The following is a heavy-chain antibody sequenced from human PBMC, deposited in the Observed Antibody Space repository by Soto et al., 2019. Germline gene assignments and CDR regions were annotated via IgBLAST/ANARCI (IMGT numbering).Heavy chain of an antibody. CDR1: GGSISSGGYF. Sequence: SETLSLTCNVSGGSISSGGYFWGWIRQHPGKGLEWIGHIYYSGRTYSNPSLKSRLLIAVDTSKNQISLMLTSVTAADTAVYYCARFAKEENTKVGSWYYFDFWGQGILVTVSS. CDR2: IYYSGRT. CDR3: ARFAKEENTKVGSWYYFDF. V-gene: IGHV4-31*03. J-gene: IGHJ4*02. D-gene: IGHD6-13*01.